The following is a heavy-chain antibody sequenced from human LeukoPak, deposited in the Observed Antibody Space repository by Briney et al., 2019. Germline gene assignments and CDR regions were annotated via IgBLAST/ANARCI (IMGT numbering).Heavy chain of an antibody. Sequence: GGSVKLSCAASGFSLNNYAMNWARQATGKGLEWVSAISASGGTTYNSDSVKGRFTISRDSAKNTLYLQINSLRAEDSAVYYCAKASSSWYSDFDYWGRGTLVTVSS. CDR3: AKASSSWYSDFDY. CDR1: GFSLNNYA. J-gene: IGHJ4*02. V-gene: IGHV3-23*01. CDR2: ISASGGTT. D-gene: IGHD6-13*01.